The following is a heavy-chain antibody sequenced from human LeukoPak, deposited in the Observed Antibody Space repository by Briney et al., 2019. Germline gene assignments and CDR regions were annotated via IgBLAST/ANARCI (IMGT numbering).Heavy chain of an antibody. J-gene: IGHJ5*02. CDR3: ARVPGYSSRTNWFDP. CDR2: INHSGST. Sequence: SETLSLTCAVYGGSFSGYYWSWIRQLPGKGLEWIGEINHSGSTNYNPSLKSRVTISVDTSKNQFSLKLSSVTAADTAVYYCARVPGYSSRTNWFDPWGQGTLVTVSS. V-gene: IGHV4-34*01. D-gene: IGHD6-13*01. CDR1: GGSFSGYY.